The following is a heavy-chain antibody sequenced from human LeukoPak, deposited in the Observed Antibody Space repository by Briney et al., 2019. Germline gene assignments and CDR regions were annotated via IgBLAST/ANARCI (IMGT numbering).Heavy chain of an antibody. CDR1: GGTFSSNA. D-gene: IGHD5-18*01. Sequence: SVKVSCKASGGTFSSNAISWVRQAPGHGLEWMGGIIIIFGTANYAQKFQGRVTITADESTSTAYMELSSLRSEDTAVYYCAGSGYSYGPLDYWGQGTLVTVSS. V-gene: IGHV1-69*13. CDR3: AGSGYSYGPLDY. CDR2: IIIIFGTA. J-gene: IGHJ4*02.